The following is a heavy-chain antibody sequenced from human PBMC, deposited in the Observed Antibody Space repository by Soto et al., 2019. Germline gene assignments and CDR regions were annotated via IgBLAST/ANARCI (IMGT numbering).Heavy chain of an antibody. CDR3: ARDRWAADY. CDR1: GFTVSTKY. D-gene: IGHD3-16*01. J-gene: IGHJ4*02. CDR2: IYSGGST. Sequence: EVQLVESGGGLVQPGGSLRLSCAASGFTVSTKYMSWVRQAPGKGLEWVSVIYSGGSTFYADSVRGRFTISRDNSKNTVNLQMYSLRAEDTAVYYCARDRWAADYWGQGTLVTVSS. V-gene: IGHV3-66*01.